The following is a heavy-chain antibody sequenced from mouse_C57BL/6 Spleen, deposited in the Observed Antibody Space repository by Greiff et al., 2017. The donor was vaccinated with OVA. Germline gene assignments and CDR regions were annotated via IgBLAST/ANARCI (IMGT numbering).Heavy chain of an antibody. V-gene: IGHV1-15*01. Sequence: QVQLQQSGAELVRPGASVTLSCKASGYTFTDYEMHWVKQTPVHGLEWIGAIDPETGGTAYNQKFKGKAILTADKSSSTAYMELRSLTSEDSAVYYCTTYYGSRPFDVWGTGTTVTVSS. CDR2: IDPETGGT. D-gene: IGHD1-1*01. J-gene: IGHJ1*03. CDR1: GYTFTDYE. CDR3: TTYYGSRPFDV.